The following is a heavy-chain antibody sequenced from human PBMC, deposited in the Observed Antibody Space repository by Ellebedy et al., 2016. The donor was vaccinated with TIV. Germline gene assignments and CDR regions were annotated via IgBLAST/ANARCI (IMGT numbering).Heavy chain of an antibody. Sequence: GESLKISXAASGFTFSSYAMSWVRQAPGKGLEWVSAISGSGGSTYYADSVKGRFTISRDNSKNTLYLQMNSLRAEDTAVYYCAKYLEAEYFDYWGQGTLVTVSS. J-gene: IGHJ4*02. CDR2: ISGSGGST. CDR1: GFTFSSYA. V-gene: IGHV3-23*01. CDR3: AKYLEAEYFDY.